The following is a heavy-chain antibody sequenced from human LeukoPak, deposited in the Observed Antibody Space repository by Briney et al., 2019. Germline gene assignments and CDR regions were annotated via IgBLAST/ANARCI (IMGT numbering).Heavy chain of an antibody. CDR2: MSYDGSNK. J-gene: IGHJ6*02. Sequence: GGSLRLSCAASGFTFSNYAMHWVRQAPGKGLEWVAVMSYDGSNKYYADSVKGRFTISRDNSKNPLYLQMNSLRAEDTAVYYCARDRIGAAGTGLYYYYGMDVWGQGTTVTVSS. CDR1: GFTFSNYA. D-gene: IGHD6-13*01. V-gene: IGHV3-30-3*01. CDR3: ARDRIGAAGTGLYYYYGMDV.